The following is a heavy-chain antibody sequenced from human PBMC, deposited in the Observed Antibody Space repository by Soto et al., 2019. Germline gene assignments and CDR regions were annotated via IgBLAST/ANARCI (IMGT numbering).Heavy chain of an antibody. J-gene: IGHJ4*02. CDR2: ITGSVDSI. V-gene: IGHV3-48*03. CDR1: GFTFGSFH. D-gene: IGHD2-21*01. CDR3: SREGADIVCFDGGYFDL. Sequence: GGSLRLSCEASGFTFGSFHMNWVRQAPGRGLEWISSITGSVDSIHYADSLKGRFTISRDNAKDSLSLHMNSLRAEDTGVYFYSREGADIVCFDGGYFDLWGQGTAVTVSS.